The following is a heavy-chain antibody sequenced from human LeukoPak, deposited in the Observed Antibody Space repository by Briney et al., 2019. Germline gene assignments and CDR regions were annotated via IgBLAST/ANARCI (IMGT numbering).Heavy chain of an antibody. CDR1: GYLFTGYY. V-gene: IGHV1-2*02. CDR2: INPNNGGT. J-gene: IGHJ6*03. D-gene: IGHD3-10*01. CDR3: ARAELLLWFGELTFMDV. Sequence: ASVKVSCKASGYLFTGYYIHWVRQVPGQGLEWMGWINPNNGGTNYAQKFEGRVIMTRDTSSTVYMEVRRLRSDDTAIYYCARAELLLWFGELTFMDVWGKGTTVTVSS.